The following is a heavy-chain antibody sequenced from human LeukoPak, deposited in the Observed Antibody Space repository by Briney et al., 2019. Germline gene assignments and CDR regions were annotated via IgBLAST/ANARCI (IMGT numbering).Heavy chain of an antibody. J-gene: IGHJ5*02. CDR3: TKDPNGDYVGAFAP. CDR2: ITGNHHSR. Sequence: AGGSLRLSCAASGFTFSAFAMTWVRQTPEKGLEWVSSITGNHHSRYNTDSVQGRFTISRDNSKNTLYLQMNSLRADDTAIYYCTKDPNGDYVGAFAPWGQGTLVTVSS. V-gene: IGHV3-23*01. D-gene: IGHD4-17*01. CDR1: GFTFSAFA.